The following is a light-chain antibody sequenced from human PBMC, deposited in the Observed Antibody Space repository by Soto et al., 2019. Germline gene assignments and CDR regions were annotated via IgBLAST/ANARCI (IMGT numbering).Light chain of an antibody. CDR1: SSDVGGYNY. Sequence: QSALTQPPSASGSPGQSVTISCTGTSSDVGGYNYVSWYQHHPGKAPKLMIYEVNKRPSGVPDRFSGSKSGNTASLTVSGLQAEAEADYYCSSYAGSSNVFGTGTKLTVL. CDR2: EVN. J-gene: IGLJ1*01. CDR3: SSYAGSSNV. V-gene: IGLV2-8*01.